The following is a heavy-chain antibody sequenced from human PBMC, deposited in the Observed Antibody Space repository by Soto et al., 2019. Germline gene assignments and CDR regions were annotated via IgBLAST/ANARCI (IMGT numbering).Heavy chain of an antibody. J-gene: IGHJ5*02. Sequence: SETLSLTCTVSGGSVISGSYSFSCIRQPPGKGLEWIGYISYSGRTNYSPSLKSRVTMSADTSKNQISLKMTSVTAADTAVYFCAKDVSSRRWFDPWGQGVRVTVSS. CDR3: AKDVSSRRWFDP. V-gene: IGHV4-61*01. CDR2: ISYSGRT. D-gene: IGHD3-16*01. CDR1: GGSVISGSYS.